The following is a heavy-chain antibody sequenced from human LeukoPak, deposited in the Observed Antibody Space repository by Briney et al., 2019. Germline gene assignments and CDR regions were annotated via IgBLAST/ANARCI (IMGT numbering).Heavy chain of an antibody. Sequence: GRSLRLSCAASGFTFSNYAMHWVRQAPGKGLEWVALISHDGSSEYYGDSMKGRFTISRDNSRNTFYLQMNSLRAEDTAVYYCASRFEWLSSFDYWGQGTLVIVSS. CDR1: GFTFSNYA. D-gene: IGHD3-3*01. V-gene: IGHV3-30*03. CDR3: ASRFEWLSSFDY. J-gene: IGHJ4*02. CDR2: ISHDGSSE.